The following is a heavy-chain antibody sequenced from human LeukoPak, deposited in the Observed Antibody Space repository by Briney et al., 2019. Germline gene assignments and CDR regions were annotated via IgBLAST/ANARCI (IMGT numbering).Heavy chain of an antibody. D-gene: IGHD1-14*01. CDR1: GYSFTSYC. Sequence: GESLKISCNGSGYSFTSYCIGWVRQMPAKGLEWMVIIYPGDSDTRYSPSFQGQVTISADKSISNAYLQWSSMKASDTAMYYCARASHGITAYGMDVWGQGTTVTVSS. CDR2: IYPGDSDT. CDR3: ARASHGITAYGMDV. V-gene: IGHV5-51*01. J-gene: IGHJ6*02.